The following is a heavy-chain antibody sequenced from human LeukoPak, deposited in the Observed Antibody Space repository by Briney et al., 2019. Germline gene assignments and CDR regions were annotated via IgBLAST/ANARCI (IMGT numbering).Heavy chain of an antibody. V-gene: IGHV3-21*01. CDR3: ARISSNGRHYFYYPMDV. D-gene: IGHD6-19*01. Sequence: PGGSLRLSCAASGFTLGSYSMNWVRQAPGKGLEWVSSIGSGSSYIYYADSLKGRFTISRDNAKSSLYLQMNSLRADDTAVYYCARISSNGRHYFYYPMDVWGQGTTVTVSS. CDR2: IGSGSSYI. CDR1: GFTLGSYS. J-gene: IGHJ6*02.